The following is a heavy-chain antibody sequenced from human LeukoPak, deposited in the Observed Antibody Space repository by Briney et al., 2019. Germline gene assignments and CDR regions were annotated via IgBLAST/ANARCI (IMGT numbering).Heavy chain of an antibody. CDR3: ATDLRLQWLVGSFAPLDV. V-gene: IGHV1-8*01. CDR1: GYTFISYD. Sequence: GASVKVSCKASGYTFISYDLNWVRQVPGQGLEWIGWMNPNTGNTGYAQKFQGRVTMTEDTSTDTAYMELSSLRSEDTAVYYCATDLRLQWLVGSFAPLDVWGKGTTVTVSS. CDR2: MNPNTGNT. D-gene: IGHD6-19*01. J-gene: IGHJ6*04.